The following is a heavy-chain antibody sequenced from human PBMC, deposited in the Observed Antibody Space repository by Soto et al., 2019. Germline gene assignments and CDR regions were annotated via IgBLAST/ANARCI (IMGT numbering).Heavy chain of an antibody. CDR3: AREGTMVRGVYYYYYGMDV. V-gene: IGHV3-21*01. CDR2: ISSSSSYI. D-gene: IGHD3-10*01. CDR1: GFTFSSYS. J-gene: IGHJ6*02. Sequence: PVGSLRLSCAASGFTFSSYSMNWVRQAPGKGLEWVSSISSSSSYIYYADSVKGRFTISRDNAKNSLYLQMNSLRAEDTAVYYCAREGTMVRGVYYYYYGMDVWGQGTTVTVSS.